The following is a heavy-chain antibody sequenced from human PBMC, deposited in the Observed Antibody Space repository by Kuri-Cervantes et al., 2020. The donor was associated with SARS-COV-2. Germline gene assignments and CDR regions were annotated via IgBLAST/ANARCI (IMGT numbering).Heavy chain of an antibody. V-gene: IGHV1-18*01. CDR2: IGTNNGNK. J-gene: IGHJ6*02. CDR1: GYSLTNYD. Sequence: ASVKGSCKASGYSLTNYDMIWVRQATGQGLEWMGWIGTNNGNKVYAQKFQVRVTMTTDTSTNTASMELTSLRSDDTAVYYCARKGVVVPTPVDYYYAMDVWGQGTTVTVSS. D-gene: IGHD2-2*01. CDR3: ARKGVVVPTPVDYYYAMDV.